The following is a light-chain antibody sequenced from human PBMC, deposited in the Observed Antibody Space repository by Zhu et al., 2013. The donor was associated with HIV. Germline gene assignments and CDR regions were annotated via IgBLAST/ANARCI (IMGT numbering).Light chain of an antibody. V-gene: IGKV1-9*01. J-gene: IGKJ4*01. CDR3: QQSYSTLALT. CDR1: QDIGRY. Sequence: DIQLTQSPSFVSASVRDRVTITCRASQDIGRYLAWYQQRPGKAPELLVYAASTLQDGVPSRFAGRGSGTEFTLTITGLQPEDFATYYCQQSYSTLALTFGGGTKVEIK. CDR2: AAS.